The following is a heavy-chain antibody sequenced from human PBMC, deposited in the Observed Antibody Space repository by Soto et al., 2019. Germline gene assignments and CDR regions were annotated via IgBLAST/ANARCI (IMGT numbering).Heavy chain of an antibody. CDR2: ISGSGGST. Sequence: GSLRLSCAASGFTFSSYAMSWVRQAPGKGLEWVSAISGSGGSTYYADSVKGRFTISRDNSKNTLCLQMNSLRAEDTAVYYCAKDQTVGYYYGMDVWGQGTTVTVSS. D-gene: IGHD2-15*01. CDR3: AKDQTVGYYYGMDV. CDR1: GFTFSSYA. V-gene: IGHV3-23*01. J-gene: IGHJ6*02.